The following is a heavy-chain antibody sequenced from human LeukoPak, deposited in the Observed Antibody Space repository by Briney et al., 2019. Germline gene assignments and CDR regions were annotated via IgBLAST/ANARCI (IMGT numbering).Heavy chain of an antibody. V-gene: IGHV3-74*01. J-gene: IGHJ5*02. Sequence: GGSLRLSCAASGFTFSRHSINWVRQAPGKGLVWVSRINSDGSSTSYADSVKGRFTISRDNAKNTLYLQMNSLRAEDTAVYYCAREYCSSTSCYAYPWGQGTLVTVSS. D-gene: IGHD2-2*01. CDR1: GFTFSRHS. CDR3: AREYCSSTSCYAYP. CDR2: INSDGSST.